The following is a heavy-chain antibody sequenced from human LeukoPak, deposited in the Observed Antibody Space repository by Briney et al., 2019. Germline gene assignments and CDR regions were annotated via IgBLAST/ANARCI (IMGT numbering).Heavy chain of an antibody. CDR2: INSDGSST. Sequence: GRSLRLSCAASGITFRSYGMHWVRQAPGKGLVWVSRINSDGSSTSYADSVKGRFTISRDNAKNTLYLQMNSLRAEDTAVYYCARELRLLPDYWGQGTLVTVSS. CDR3: ARELRLLPDY. CDR1: GITFRSYG. D-gene: IGHD3-22*01. J-gene: IGHJ4*02. V-gene: IGHV3-74*01.